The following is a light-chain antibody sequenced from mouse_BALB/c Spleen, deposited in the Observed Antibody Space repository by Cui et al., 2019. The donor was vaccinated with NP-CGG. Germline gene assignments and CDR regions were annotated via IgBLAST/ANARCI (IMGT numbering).Light chain of an antibody. Sequence: VTHESALTTSPGETVTLTCRSSTGAVTTSNYANWVQEKPDHLFTGLIGGTNNRVPGVPARFSGSLIGDKAALTITGAQTEDEAIYFCALWYSNHWVFGGGTKLTVL. CDR1: TGAVTTSNY. V-gene: IGLV1*01. CDR3: ALWYSNHWV. CDR2: GTN. J-gene: IGLJ1*01.